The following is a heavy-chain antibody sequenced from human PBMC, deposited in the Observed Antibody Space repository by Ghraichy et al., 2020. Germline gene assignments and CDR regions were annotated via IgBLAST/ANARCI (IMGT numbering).Heavy chain of an antibody. CDR1: GFTFTNHW. V-gene: IGHV3-7*03. D-gene: IGHD2-15*01. J-gene: IGHJ4*01. CDR2: IKPDGSDS. CDR3: TRLMDSGRTWDY. Sequence: GGYLRLSCAASGFTFTNHWMSWVRQAPGKGLEWVATIKPDGSDSCYLDSVNGRFSISRDNADNSLYLQMNSLRAEDTAMYFCTRLMDSGRTWDYWGNGTLVTGSS.